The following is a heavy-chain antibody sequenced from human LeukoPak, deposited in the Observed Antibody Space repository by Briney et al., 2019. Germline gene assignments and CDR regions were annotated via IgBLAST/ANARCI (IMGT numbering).Heavy chain of an antibody. CDR2: IKSKTDGGTT. CDR3: TTLRGGGYDSFDP. J-gene: IGHJ5*02. V-gene: IGHV3-15*01. Sequence: GGSLRLSCAASGFTFSNAWMSWVRQAPGKGLEWVGRIKSKTDGGTTDYAAPVKGRFTISRDDSKNTLYLQMNSLKTEDTAVYYCTTLRGGGYDSFDPWGQGTLVTVSS. CDR1: GFTFSNAW. D-gene: IGHD5-12*01.